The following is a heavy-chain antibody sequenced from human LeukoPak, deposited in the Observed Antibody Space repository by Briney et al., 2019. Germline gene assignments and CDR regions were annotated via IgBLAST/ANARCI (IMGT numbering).Heavy chain of an antibody. Sequence: ASVKVSCKVSGYTLTELSMHWVRQAPGKGLEWMGGFDPEDGETIYAQKFQGRVTVTEDTSTDTAYMELSSLRSEDTAVYYCATTSSSQACWGQGTLVTVSS. CDR2: FDPEDGET. CDR3: ATTSSSQAC. V-gene: IGHV1-24*01. CDR1: GYTLTELS. D-gene: IGHD6-6*01. J-gene: IGHJ4*02.